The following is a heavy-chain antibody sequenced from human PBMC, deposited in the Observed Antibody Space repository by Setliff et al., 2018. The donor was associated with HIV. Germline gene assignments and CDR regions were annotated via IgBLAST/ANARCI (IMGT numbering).Heavy chain of an antibody. Sequence: ASVKVSCKGGRHTFSGYSLHWVRQAPGQGLEWMGWISGNNGKTNYAQNFQGRVTVTTDTSTSTVYMELRSLRSDDTAVYYCAREWRTAMVKYYFDYWGQGTLVTVSS. CDR3: AREWRTAMVKYYFDY. V-gene: IGHV1-18*01. CDR2: ISGNNGKT. CDR1: RHTFSGYS. J-gene: IGHJ4*02. D-gene: IGHD5-18*01.